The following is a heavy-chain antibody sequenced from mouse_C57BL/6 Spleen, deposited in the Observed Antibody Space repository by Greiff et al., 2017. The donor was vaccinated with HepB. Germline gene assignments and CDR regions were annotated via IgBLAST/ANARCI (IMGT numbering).Heavy chain of an antibody. CDR1: GYTFTSYG. V-gene: IGHV1-81*01. CDR3: EWTGYDGPYAMDY. CDR2: IYTRSGNT. J-gene: IGHJ4*01. Sequence: VKLMESGAELARPGASVKLSCKASGYTFTSYGISWVKQRTGQGLEWIGEIYTRSGNTYYNEKFKGNATLTADKSSSTAYMELSSLTSEDSAVYICEWTGYDGPYAMDYWGQGTSVTGSS. D-gene: IGHD2-12*01.